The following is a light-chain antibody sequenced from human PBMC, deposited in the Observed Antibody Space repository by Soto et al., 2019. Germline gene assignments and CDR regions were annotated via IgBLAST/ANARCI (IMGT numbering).Light chain of an antibody. CDR3: QQYNSWPVT. CDR2: GAS. V-gene: IGKV3-15*01. Sequence: EIVLTQSPATLSVSPGETATLSCRASQSISGNLAWYQQKPGQTPRLLIQGASTRPTGIPARFSGSGSGTEFTLTISSLQSEDFAVYYCQQYNSWPVTFGPGTKVDIK. CDR1: QSISGN. J-gene: IGKJ3*01.